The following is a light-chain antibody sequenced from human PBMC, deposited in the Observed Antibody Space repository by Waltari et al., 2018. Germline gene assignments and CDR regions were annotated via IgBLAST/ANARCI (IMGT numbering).Light chain of an antibody. CDR3: SSYTSSNTYV. CDR2: AVS. J-gene: IGLJ1*01. V-gene: IGLV2-14*02. CDR1: SSDVGNYNL. Sequence: QSALTQPASVSGSPGQSITISCPGTSSDVGNYNLVPWYQQHPGKAPKLLISAVSNRPSGVSSRFSGSKSGNTASLTISGLQAEDEGDYYCSSYTSSNTYVFGTGTTVTVL.